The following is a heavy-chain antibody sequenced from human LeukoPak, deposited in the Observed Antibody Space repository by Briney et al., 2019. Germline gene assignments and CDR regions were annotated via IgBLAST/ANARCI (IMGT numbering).Heavy chain of an antibody. D-gene: IGHD2-15*01. Sequence: HGGSLRLSCAASGLTSCTYRMNCFRQAPGKGLEWVSYISSSSSPIYYADSVKGRFTISRDNAKNTLYLQMNSLRAEDTAVYYCARIFCSVGSCLDYWGQGTLVTVSS. CDR1: GLTSCTYR. CDR2: ISSSSSPI. V-gene: IGHV3-48*04. J-gene: IGHJ4*02. CDR3: ARIFCSVGSCLDY.